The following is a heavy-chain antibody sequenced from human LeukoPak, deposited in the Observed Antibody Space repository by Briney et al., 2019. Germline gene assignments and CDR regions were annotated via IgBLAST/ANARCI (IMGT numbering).Heavy chain of an antibody. J-gene: IGHJ6*02. D-gene: IGHD5-24*01. CDR2: ISGSGGST. CDR1: GFTFSSYA. CDR3: ARGGTEIYYYYYGMDV. Sequence: PGGSLRLSCAASGFTFSSYAMSWVRQAPGKGLEWVSGISGSGGSTYYADSVKGRFTISRDNSKNTLYLQMNSLRVEDTAVYYCARGGTEIYYYYYGMDVWGQGTTVTVSS. V-gene: IGHV3-23*01.